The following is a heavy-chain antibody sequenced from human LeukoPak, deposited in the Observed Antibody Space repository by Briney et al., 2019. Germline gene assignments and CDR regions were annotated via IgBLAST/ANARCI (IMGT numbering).Heavy chain of an antibody. Sequence: PGGSLRLSCAASGFTFSSYGMHWVRQAPGKGLEWVAVISYDGSNKYYADSVKGRFTISRDNSKNTLYLQMNSLRAEDTAVYYCARGPDIVVVPAAIDSGWFDPWGQGTLVTVSS. V-gene: IGHV3-30*03. CDR3: ARGPDIVVVPAAIDSGWFDP. CDR2: ISYDGSNK. D-gene: IGHD2-2*01. J-gene: IGHJ5*02. CDR1: GFTFSSYG.